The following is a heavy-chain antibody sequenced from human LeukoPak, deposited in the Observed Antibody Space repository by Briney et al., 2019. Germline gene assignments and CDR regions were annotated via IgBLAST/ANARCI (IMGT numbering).Heavy chain of an antibody. CDR1: GYTLTELS. CDR3: ATFTISGGPQGDWFDP. D-gene: IGHD2-15*01. Sequence: ASVKVSCKVSGYTLTELSMHWVRQAPGKGLEWMGGFDPEDGETIYAQKFQGRVTMTEVTSTDTAYMELSSLRSEDTAVYYCATFTISGGPQGDWFDPWGQGTLVTVSS. CDR2: FDPEDGET. V-gene: IGHV1-24*01. J-gene: IGHJ5*02.